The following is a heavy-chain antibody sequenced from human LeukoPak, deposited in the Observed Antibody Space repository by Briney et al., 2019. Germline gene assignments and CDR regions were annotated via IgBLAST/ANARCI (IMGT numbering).Heavy chain of an antibody. D-gene: IGHD3-22*01. V-gene: IGHV4-59*05. Sequence: SETLSLTCTVSGGSISSYYWSWIRQPPGKGPEWIGSIYYSGSTYYNPSLKSRVTISVDTSKNQFSLKLSSVTAADTAVYYCARHSYDSSGYYGDFDYWGQGTLVTVSS. CDR1: GGSISSYY. J-gene: IGHJ4*02. CDR3: ARHSYDSSGYYGDFDY. CDR2: IYYSGST.